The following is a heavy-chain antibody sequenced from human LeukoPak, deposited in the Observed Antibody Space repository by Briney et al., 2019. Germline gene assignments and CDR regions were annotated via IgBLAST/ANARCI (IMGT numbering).Heavy chain of an antibody. CDR3: ARLRGYYYDY. D-gene: IGHD5-12*01. Sequence: SETLSLTCNVSGGSISSYYWSWIRQPPGKGLEWIGYIYYSGNTNYNPSLKSRVTISADTSKNQFSLKLSSVTAADTAMYYCARLRGYYYDYWGQGTQVTVSS. CDR2: IYYSGNT. J-gene: IGHJ4*02. V-gene: IGHV4-59*08. CDR1: GGSISSYY.